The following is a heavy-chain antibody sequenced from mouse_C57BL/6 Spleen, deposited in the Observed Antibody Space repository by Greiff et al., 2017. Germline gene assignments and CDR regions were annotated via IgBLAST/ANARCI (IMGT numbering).Heavy chain of an antibody. CDR2: IDPETGGT. CDR3: TRRHYGSSPWYFDV. D-gene: IGHD1-1*01. V-gene: IGHV1-15*01. CDR1: GYTFTDYE. Sequence: QVHVKQSGAELVRPGASVTLSCKASGYTFTDYEMHWVKQTPVHGLEWIGAIDPETGGTAYNQKFKGKAILTADKSSSTAYMELRSLTSEDSAVYYCTRRHYGSSPWYFDVWGTGTTVTVSS. J-gene: IGHJ1*03.